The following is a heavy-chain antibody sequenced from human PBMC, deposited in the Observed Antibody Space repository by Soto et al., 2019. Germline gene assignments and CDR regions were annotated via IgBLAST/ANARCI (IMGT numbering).Heavy chain of an antibody. CDR1: GFTFSNAW. CDR2: IKSKTDGGTT. Sequence: PGGSLRLSCAASGFTFSNAWMSWVRQAPGKGLEWVGHIKSKTDGGTTDYAAPVKGRFTISRDDSKNTLYLQMNSLKTEDTAVYYCTTGGVEDIEGGYWGQGTLVTVSS. CDR3: TTGGVEDIEGGY. J-gene: IGHJ4*02. V-gene: IGHV3-15*01. D-gene: IGHD2-15*01.